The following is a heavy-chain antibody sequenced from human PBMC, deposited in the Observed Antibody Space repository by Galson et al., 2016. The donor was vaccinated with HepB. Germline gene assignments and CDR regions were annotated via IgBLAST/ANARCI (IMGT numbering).Heavy chain of an antibody. Sequence: SLRLSCAASGFTFSTYAMNWVRQAPGKGLEWVSSISSSSRDIYYADSVKGRFTISKDNSQSTLFLQMNSLRTDDTAVYFCARDRRPAGAFKSDRVGAADYWGQGTLVSVSS. CDR2: ISSSSRDI. CDR3: ARDRRPAGAFKSDRVGAADY. J-gene: IGHJ4*02. CDR1: GFTFSTYA. V-gene: IGHV3-21*06. D-gene: IGHD1-26*01.